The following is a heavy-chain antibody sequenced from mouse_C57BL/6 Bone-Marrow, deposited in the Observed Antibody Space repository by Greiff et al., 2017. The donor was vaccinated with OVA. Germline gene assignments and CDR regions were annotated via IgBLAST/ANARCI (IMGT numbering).Heavy chain of an antibody. CDR2: IWTGGGT. CDR3: ASYSNYPDWYFDV. J-gene: IGHJ1*03. CDR1: GFSLTSYA. V-gene: IGHV2-9-1*01. D-gene: IGHD2-5*01. Sequence: VQLQQSGPGLVAPSQSLSITCTVSGFSLTSYAISWVRQPPGKGLEWLGVIWTGGGTNYNSALKSRLSISKDNSKSQVFLKMNSLQTDDTARYYCASYSNYPDWYFDVWGTGTTVTVSS.